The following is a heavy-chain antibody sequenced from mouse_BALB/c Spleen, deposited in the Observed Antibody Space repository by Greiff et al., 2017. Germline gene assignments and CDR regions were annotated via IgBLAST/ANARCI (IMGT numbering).Heavy chain of an antibody. D-gene: IGHD2-3*01. CDR1: GYTFTDYW. Sequence: QVQLKQPGAELVMPGASVKMSCKASGYTFTDYWMHWVKQRPGQGLEWIGAIDTSDSYTSYNQKFKGKATLTVDESSSTAYMQLSSLTSEDSAVYYCARDGYGYWGQGTTLTVSS. CDR3: ARDGYGY. V-gene: IGHV1-69*01. CDR2: IDTSDSYT. J-gene: IGHJ2*01.